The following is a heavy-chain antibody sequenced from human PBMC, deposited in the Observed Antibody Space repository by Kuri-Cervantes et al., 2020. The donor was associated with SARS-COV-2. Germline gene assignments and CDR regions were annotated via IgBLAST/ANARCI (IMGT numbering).Heavy chain of an antibody. Sequence: GESLKISCAASGFTFSSYGMHWVRQAPGKGLEWVAVISYDGSNKYYADSVKGRFTISRDNSKNTLYLQMNSLRAEDTAVYYGAKDGYCSSTSCYALDYWGQGTLVTVSS. D-gene: IGHD2-2*03. V-gene: IGHV3-30*18. J-gene: IGHJ4*02. CDR1: GFTFSSYG. CDR3: AKDGYCSSTSCYALDY. CDR2: ISYDGSNK.